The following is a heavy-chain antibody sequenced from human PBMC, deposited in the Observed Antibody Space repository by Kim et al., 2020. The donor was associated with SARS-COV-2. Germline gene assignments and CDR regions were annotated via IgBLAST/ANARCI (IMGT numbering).Heavy chain of an antibody. V-gene: IGHV3-11*05. CDR1: GFTFSDYY. Sequence: GGSLRLSCAASGFTFSDYYMSWIRQAPGKGLEWVSYISSSSSYTNYADSVKGRFTISRDNAKNSLYLQMNSLRAEDTAVYYCARVGYDYVWGSYRDYYYYYGMDGWGQGTTVTVS. CDR3: ARVGYDYVWGSYRDYYYYYGMDG. J-gene: IGHJ6*02. CDR2: ISSSSSYT. D-gene: IGHD3-16*02.